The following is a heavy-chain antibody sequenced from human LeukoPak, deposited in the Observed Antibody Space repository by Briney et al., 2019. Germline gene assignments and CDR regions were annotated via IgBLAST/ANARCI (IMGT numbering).Heavy chain of an antibody. CDR1: GFIFSDFY. Sequence: GGSLRLSCAGSGFIFSDFYINWIRQSPGKGLEWLAYISPDGSYTTCGDSVKGRFVISRDNAKNSVSLQINSLRVEDTALYFCASDQVSGVFDYWGQGARVTVS. D-gene: IGHD5/OR15-5a*01. CDR2: ISPDGSYT. CDR3: ASDQVSGVFDY. J-gene: IGHJ4*02. V-gene: IGHV3-11*05.